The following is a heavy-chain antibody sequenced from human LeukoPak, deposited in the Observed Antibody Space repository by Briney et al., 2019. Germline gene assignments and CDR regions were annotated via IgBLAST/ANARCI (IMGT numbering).Heavy chain of an antibody. V-gene: IGHV3-66*01. CDR2: IYRGDSR. Sequence: PGRSLRLSCAASGFVFSRNAMHWVRQAPGKGLEWVSVIYRGDSRCHADSVKGRFTISRDNSKSTLYLQMNRLRAEDTAVYYCARDPSPYFDCLFVYWGQGTLVTVSS. CDR1: GFVFSRNA. CDR3: ARDPSPYFDCLFVY. D-gene: IGHD3-9*01. J-gene: IGHJ4*02.